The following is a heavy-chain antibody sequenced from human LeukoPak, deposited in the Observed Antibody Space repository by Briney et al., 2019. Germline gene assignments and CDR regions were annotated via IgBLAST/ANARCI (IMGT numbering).Heavy chain of an antibody. CDR2: ISGSGGST. J-gene: IGHJ4*02. CDR3: AKDQRDIVGATGGGY. V-gene: IGHV3-23*01. Sequence: GGSLRLSCAASGFTFSSYAMSWVRLAPGKGLEWVSAISGSGGSTYYADSVKGRFTISRDNSKNTLYLQMNSLRAEDTAVYYCAKDQRDIVGATGGGYWGQGTLVTVSS. D-gene: IGHD1-26*01. CDR1: GFTFSSYA.